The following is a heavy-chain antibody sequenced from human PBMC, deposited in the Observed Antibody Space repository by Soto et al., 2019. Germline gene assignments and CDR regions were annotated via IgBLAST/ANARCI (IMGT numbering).Heavy chain of an antibody. CDR2: TYYRSKWYD. CDR3: ARHDQWPPAGYFDY. D-gene: IGHD6-19*01. V-gene: IGHV6-1*01. J-gene: IGHJ4*02. Sequence: QVQLQQSGPGLVKPSQTLSLTCAISGDSVSSNSAAWNWIRQSPSRGLEWLGRTYYRSKWYDDYAVAVKGRITINPDTSKNQFSLQLNSVTPEDTAVYYCARHDQWPPAGYFDYWGQGTLVTVSS. CDR1: GDSVSSNSAA.